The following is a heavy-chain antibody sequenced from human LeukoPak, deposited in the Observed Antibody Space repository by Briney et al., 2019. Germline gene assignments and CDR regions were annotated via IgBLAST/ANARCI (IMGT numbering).Heavy chain of an antibody. CDR1: GYSFTDYY. D-gene: IGHD5-12*01. J-gene: IGHJ4*02. Sequence: ASVKVSCKASGYSFTDYYMHWVRQAPGQGLEWMGWINPKSGDTNSAQKFQGRVSMTRDTSISTAYMELSRLRSDDTAVYYCARGGLGTCGDYWGQGTLVTVSS. CDR2: INPKSGDT. CDR3: ARGGLGTCGDY. V-gene: IGHV1-2*02.